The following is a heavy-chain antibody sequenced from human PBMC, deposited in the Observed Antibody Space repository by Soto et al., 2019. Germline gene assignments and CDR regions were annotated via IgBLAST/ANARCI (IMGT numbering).Heavy chain of an antibody. CDR1: GGCISSSSYF. Sequence: SETLSLTCTVSGGCISSSSYFWGWIRQPPGKGLEWIGYIYYSGTTNYNPSLKSRVSTSVDTSKNQFSLKLSSVTAADTAMYYCARDKGGGYGNFDSWGQGTLVTVSS. J-gene: IGHJ4*02. V-gene: IGHV4-61*01. CDR3: ARDKGGGYGNFDS. CDR2: IYYSGTT. D-gene: IGHD5-12*01.